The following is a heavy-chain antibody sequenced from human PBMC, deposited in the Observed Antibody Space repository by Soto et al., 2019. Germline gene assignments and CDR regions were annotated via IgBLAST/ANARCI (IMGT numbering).Heavy chain of an antibody. Sequence: GASVKVSCKASGYTFTSYAISWVRQAPGQGLEWMGGISPIFGTANYAQKFQGRVTITADASTSTAYMELSSLRSEDTAVYYCAGNRACVKGIGVAPEEGNWFDPWGEGTLVTVS. CDR2: ISPIFGTA. V-gene: IGHV1-69*13. D-gene: IGHD2-15*01. CDR3: AGNRACVKGIGVAPEEGNWFDP. CDR1: GYTFTSYA. J-gene: IGHJ5*02.